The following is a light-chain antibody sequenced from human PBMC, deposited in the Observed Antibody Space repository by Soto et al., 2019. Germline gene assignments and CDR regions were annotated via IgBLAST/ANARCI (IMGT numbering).Light chain of an antibody. CDR1: QSVRGNY. V-gene: IGKV3-20*01. CDR2: GAH. Sequence: EIVLTQSPGTLSLSPGERATLSCRASQSVRGNYLAWYQQKPGQAPRLLIYGAHSRATGITDRLSGSASGTEFTHDVNRMEPEDFAVYYCQHYGSSPWTFGQGAKVELK. J-gene: IGKJ1*01. CDR3: QHYGSSPWT.